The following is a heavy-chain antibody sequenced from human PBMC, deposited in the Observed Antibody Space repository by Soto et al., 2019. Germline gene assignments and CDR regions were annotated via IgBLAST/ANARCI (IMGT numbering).Heavy chain of an antibody. CDR1: GFTVSNNY. CDR3: ATEPGGGGY. J-gene: IGHJ4*02. Sequence: EVQLVESGGGLIQPGGSLRLSCAVSGFTVSNNYMSWVRQAPGKGLEGVSVIYSGGYTAYGDSVKGRFTISRDNSKNNQSLQKKSRGPAAPPVFSCATEPGGGGYWGQGTLVTVSS. V-gene: IGHV3-53*01. D-gene: IGHD1-26*01. CDR2: IYSGGYT.